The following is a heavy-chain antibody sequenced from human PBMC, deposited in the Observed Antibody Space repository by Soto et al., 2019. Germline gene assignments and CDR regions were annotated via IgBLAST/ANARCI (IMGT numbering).Heavy chain of an antibody. CDR1: GFTFSGYW. D-gene: IGHD6-19*01. CDR2: IKHDGSVQ. J-gene: IGHJ4*02. CDR3: ARAPYSNGWYRFDL. Sequence: QLVESGGGLVQPGGSLRLSCEASGFTFSGYWMSWVRQAPGKGLEWVADIKHDGSVQYYVDSVKGRFTISRDNDKKLLYLQMNGLRAEDTALYYCARAPYSNGWYRFDLCGQGTLVTVSS. V-gene: IGHV3-7*03.